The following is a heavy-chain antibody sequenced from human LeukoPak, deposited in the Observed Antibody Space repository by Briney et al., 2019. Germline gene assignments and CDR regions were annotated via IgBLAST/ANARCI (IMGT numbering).Heavy chain of an antibody. CDR1: GDSVSSNSAA. Sequence: SQTLSLTCAISGDSVSSNSAAWNWIRQSPSRGLEWLGRTYYRSKWYNDYAVSVKSRITINPDTSKNQFSLQLNSVTPEDTAVYYCAREAARSPYSSSAGDWFDPWGQGTLVTVSS. D-gene: IGHD6-6*01. CDR2: TYYRSKWYN. CDR3: AREAARSPYSSSAGDWFDP. J-gene: IGHJ5*02. V-gene: IGHV6-1*01.